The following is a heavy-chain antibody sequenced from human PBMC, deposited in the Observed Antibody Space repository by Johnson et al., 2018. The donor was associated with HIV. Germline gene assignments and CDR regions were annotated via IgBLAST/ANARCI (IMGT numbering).Heavy chain of an antibody. CDR3: ARIPTSSGYHDAVDS. CDR1: GFTFSSYA. D-gene: IGHD3-22*01. Sequence: QVQLVESGGGVVQPGRSLRLSCAASGFTFSSYAMHWVRQAPGKGLEWVAVISYDGSNQYYADTVKGRFTISRDNSKKTLYLQMNSLIAEDTAVYYCARIPTSSGYHDAVDSWGQGTMVTVSS. J-gene: IGHJ3*02. V-gene: IGHV3-30-3*01. CDR2: ISYDGSNQ.